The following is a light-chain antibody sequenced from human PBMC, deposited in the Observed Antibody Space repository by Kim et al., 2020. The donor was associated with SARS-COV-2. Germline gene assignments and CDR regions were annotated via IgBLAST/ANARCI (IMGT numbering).Light chain of an antibody. CDR3: QQSYITPFT. V-gene: IGKV1-39*01. Sequence: DIQMTQSPSSLSASVGDRVTITCRTSQSISSHLNWYHQKPGRAPKLLIYAASTLQGVVPSRFSGSGSETDFTLTISSLQPEDFGTYFCQQSYITPFTFGPGTKLEI. J-gene: IGKJ3*01. CDR1: QSISSH. CDR2: AAS.